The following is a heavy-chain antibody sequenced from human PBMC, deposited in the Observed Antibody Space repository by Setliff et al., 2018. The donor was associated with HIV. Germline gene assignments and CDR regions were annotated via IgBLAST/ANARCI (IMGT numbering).Heavy chain of an antibody. Sequence: ASVKVSCKASGGTFSGYAISWLRQAPGQGLEWMGGIIPMFGTANYAQRFQGRATITADESTRTAYMELRSLKSDDTAMYFCARVRLQQLIRYDAFDIWGQGTMVTVSS. D-gene: IGHD1-1*01. CDR2: IIPMFGTA. CDR3: ARVRLQQLIRYDAFDI. CDR1: GGTFSGYA. V-gene: IGHV1-69*13. J-gene: IGHJ3*02.